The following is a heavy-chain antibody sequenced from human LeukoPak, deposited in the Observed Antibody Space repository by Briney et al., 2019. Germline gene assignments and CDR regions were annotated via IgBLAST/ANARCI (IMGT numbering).Heavy chain of an antibody. CDR2: IHNSGIT. J-gene: IGHJ4*02. CDR3: VAMFSSDYFDL. D-gene: IGHD3-22*01. V-gene: IGHV4-59*03. Sequence: PSETLSLTCSVSDESIRSHYLGWVRQPPGKGLEWVAYIHNSGITNYNPFLKSRATISVDTPKNQFSLKLSSVTAADTAIYYCVAMFSSDYFDLWGQGILVPVSS. CDR1: DESIRSHY.